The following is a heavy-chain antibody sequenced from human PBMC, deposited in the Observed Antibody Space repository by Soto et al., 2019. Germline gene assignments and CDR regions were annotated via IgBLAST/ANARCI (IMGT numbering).Heavy chain of an antibody. J-gene: IGHJ5*02. V-gene: IGHV3-23*01. D-gene: IGHD6-13*01. CDR1: GFTFSSYA. CDR2: ISGSGGST. CDR3: AKDSAHGDSSSWLKENWFDP. Sequence: GGSLRLSCAASGFTFSSYAMSWVRQAPGKGLEWVSAISGSGGSTYYADSVKGRFTISRDNSKNTLYLQMNSLRAEDTAVYYCAKDSAHGDSSSWLKENWFDPWGQGTLVTVSS.